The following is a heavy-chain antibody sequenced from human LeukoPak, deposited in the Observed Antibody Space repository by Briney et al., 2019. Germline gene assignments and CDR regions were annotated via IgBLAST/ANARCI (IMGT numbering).Heavy chain of an antibody. CDR1: GGSISSSSYY. D-gene: IGHD4-17*01. J-gene: IGHJ4*02. V-gene: IGHV4-39*01. CDR3: ARHGGYGDYVVDY. Sequence: PSETLSLTCTVSGGSISSSSYYWGWIRQPPGKGLEWIGSIYYSGSTYYNPSLKSRVTISVDTSKNQFSLKLSSVTAADTAVCYCARHGGYGDYVVDYWGQGTLVTVSS. CDR2: IYYSGST.